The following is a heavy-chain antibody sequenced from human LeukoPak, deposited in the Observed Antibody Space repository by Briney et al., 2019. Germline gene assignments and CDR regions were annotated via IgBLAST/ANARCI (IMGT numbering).Heavy chain of an antibody. CDR3: AKGKESAVAGYYFDY. V-gene: IGHV3-9*03. CDR2: ISWNSGSI. D-gene: IGHD6-19*01. Sequence: GGSLRLSCAASGFTFDDYAMHWVRQAPGKGLEWASGISWNSGSIGYADSVKGRFTISRDNAKNSLYLQMNSLRAEDMALYYCAKGKESAVAGYYFDYWGQGTLVTVSS. CDR1: GFTFDDYA. J-gene: IGHJ4*02.